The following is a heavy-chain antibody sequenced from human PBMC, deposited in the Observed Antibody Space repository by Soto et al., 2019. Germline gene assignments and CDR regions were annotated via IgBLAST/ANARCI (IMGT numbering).Heavy chain of an antibody. CDR1: GFTFSSYA. D-gene: IGHD6-19*01. J-gene: IGHJ4*02. CDR3: ARGAAVAGLDY. V-gene: IGHV3-30*14. Sequence: QVQLVESGGGVVQPGRSLRLSCAASGFTFSSYAMHWVRQAPGKGLEWVAVIYSDDRTYYADSVKGRFTISRDNSKNTLYLQMTSLRPEDTAVYYCARGAAVAGLDYWGQGTLVTVSS. CDR2: IYSDDRT.